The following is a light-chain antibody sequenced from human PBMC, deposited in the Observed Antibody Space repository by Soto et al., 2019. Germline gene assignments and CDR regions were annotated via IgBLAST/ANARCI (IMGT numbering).Light chain of an antibody. CDR3: VAWDDSLRCAI. CDR2: ANS. V-gene: IGLV1-47*01. CDR1: SSNIGNNL. J-gene: IGLJ7*01. Sequence: QSVLTQPPSASGTPSQSVIISCSGSSSNIGNNLVYWYQQVPGMAPKLLIYANSQRPSGVPDRFSGSKSGTSASLAISGLRSEDEADYYCVAWDDSLRCAIFGGGTQLTVL.